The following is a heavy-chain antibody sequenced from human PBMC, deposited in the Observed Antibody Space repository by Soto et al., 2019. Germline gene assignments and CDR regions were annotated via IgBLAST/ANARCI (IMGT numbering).Heavy chain of an antibody. Sequence: QVHLVQSEAEVRKPGSSVKVSCKSSGGSFTTDSIIWVRQAPGQGLEWMGGINPLFRTPVYAQKFQGRVTISADESTSAAHLEETGLTPEDTAVYFCAKGVASSDWGQGTPVTVSS. CDR2: INPLFRTP. CDR1: GGSFTTDS. CDR3: AKGVASSD. D-gene: IGHD5-12*01. V-gene: IGHV1-69*01. J-gene: IGHJ4*02.